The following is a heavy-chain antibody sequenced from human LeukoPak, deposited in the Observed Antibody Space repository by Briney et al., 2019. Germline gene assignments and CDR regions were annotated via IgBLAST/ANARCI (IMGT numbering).Heavy chain of an antibody. CDR1: GGTFSSYA. Sequence: SVKVSCKASGGTFSSYAISWVRQAPGQGLEWMGRIIPIFGTANYAQKFRGRVTITTDESTITAYMELSSLRSEDTAVYYCARGDYGGNPWNFDYWGQGTLVTVSS. J-gene: IGHJ4*02. CDR3: ARGDYGGNPWNFDY. V-gene: IGHV1-69*05. CDR2: IIPIFGTA. D-gene: IGHD4-23*01.